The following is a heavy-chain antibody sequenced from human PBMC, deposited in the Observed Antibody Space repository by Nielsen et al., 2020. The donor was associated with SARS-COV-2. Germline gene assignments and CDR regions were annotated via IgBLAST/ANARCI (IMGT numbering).Heavy chain of an antibody. CDR3: TRDPGYYHGMDV. CDR2: IYYRSKWFF. J-gene: IGHJ6*02. Sequence: TLSLTCVISGDSVSSSSVAWNWIRQSPSRGLEWLGRIYYRSKWFFEYSSSVRSRITIDPDTSKNQFSLYLNSVTSEDTAMYYCTRDPGYYHGMDVWGQGTTVTVSS. V-gene: IGHV6-1*01. CDR1: GDSVSSSSVA.